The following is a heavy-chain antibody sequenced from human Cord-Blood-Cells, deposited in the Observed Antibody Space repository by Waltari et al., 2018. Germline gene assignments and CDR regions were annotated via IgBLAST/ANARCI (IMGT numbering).Heavy chain of an antibody. V-gene: IGHV3-9*01. CDR2: ISWNSGSI. Sequence: LEWVSGISWNSGSIGYADSVKGRFTISRDNAKNSLYLQMNSLRAEDTTLYYCAKDILPRPPPHTAMALYYYYGMDVWGQGTTVTVSS. J-gene: IGHJ6*02. CDR3: AKDILPRPPPHTAMALYYYYGMDV. D-gene: IGHD5-18*01.